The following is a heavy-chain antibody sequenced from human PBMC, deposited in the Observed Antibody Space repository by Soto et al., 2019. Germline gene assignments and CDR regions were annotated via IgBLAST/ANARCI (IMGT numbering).Heavy chain of an antibody. V-gene: IGHV3-23*01. D-gene: IGHD1-26*01. CDR1: GFTFSSYA. CDR3: ANFKGAFDY. J-gene: IGHJ4*02. CDR2: ISGSGGST. Sequence: VGSLRLSCAASGFTFSSYAMSWVRQAPGKGLEWVSAISGSGGSTYYADSVKGRLTISRDNSKNTLYLQMNSLRAEDTAVYYCANFKGAFDYWGQGTLVTVSS.